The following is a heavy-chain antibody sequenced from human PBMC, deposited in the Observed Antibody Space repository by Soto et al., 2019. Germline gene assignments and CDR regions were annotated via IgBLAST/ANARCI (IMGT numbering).Heavy chain of an antibody. J-gene: IGHJ5*02. CDR3: ARDQPIVVVPAALGHWFDP. CDR2: INHSGST. D-gene: IGHD2-2*01. V-gene: IGHV4-34*01. CDR1: GRSFSGYY. Sequence: QVQLQQWGAGLLKPSETLSLTCAVYGRSFSGYYWSWIRQPPGKGLEWIGEINHSGSTNYNPSLKSRVTISVDTSKNQFSLKLSSVTAADTAVYYCARDQPIVVVPAALGHWFDPWGQGTLVTVSS.